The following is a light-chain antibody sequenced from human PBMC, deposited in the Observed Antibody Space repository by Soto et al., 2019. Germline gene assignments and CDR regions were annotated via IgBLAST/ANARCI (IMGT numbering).Light chain of an antibody. V-gene: IGKV4-1*01. CDR2: WAS. CDR1: QSVLYSSNNKNY. Sequence: DIVMTQSPDSLAVSLGERATINCKSSQSVLYSSNNKNYLAWYQQKPGQPPKLLIYWASTRESGVPDRFSGSGSETAFTLTISSLQAEDVAVYSCQQYYSTPRTFGQGTKVQIK. J-gene: IGKJ1*01. CDR3: QQYYSTPRT.